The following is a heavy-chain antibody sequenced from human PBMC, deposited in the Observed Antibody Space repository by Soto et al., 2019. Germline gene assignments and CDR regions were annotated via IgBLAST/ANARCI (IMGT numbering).Heavy chain of an antibody. CDR3: AKDRSYYYAKPAFDI. J-gene: IGHJ3*02. CDR2: ISGSGGST. V-gene: IGHV3-23*01. Sequence: PGGSLRLCCAASGFTFSSYAMAWVRQAPGKGLEWVSAISGSGGSTYYADSVKGRFTISRDNSKNTLYLQMNSLRAEDTAVYYCAKDRSYYYAKPAFDIWGQGTMVTVAS. D-gene: IGHD3-10*01. CDR1: GFTFSSYA.